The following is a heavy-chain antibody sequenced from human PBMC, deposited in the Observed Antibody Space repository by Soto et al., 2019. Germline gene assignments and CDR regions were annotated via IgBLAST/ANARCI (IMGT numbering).Heavy chain of an antibody. CDR3: ARSSWRIFGVVIGWFDS. Sequence: ASVKVSCKASGYILTDYYIHWVRQAPGQGLEWMGWINPDSGDTSYAQKFQGRVTMTRDTSTNTVYMELTTLRPDDTAVYFCARSSWRIFGVVIGWFDSWGQGTLVTVSS. V-gene: IGHV1-2*02. CDR2: INPDSGDT. CDR1: GYILTDYY. D-gene: IGHD3-3*01. J-gene: IGHJ5*01.